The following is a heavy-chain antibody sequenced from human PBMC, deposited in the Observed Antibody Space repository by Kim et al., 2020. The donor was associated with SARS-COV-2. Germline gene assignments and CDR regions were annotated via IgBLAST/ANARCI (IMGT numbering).Heavy chain of an antibody. J-gene: IGHJ4*02. CDR2: ITSSSSTI. Sequence: GGSLRLSCVASGFTFSSYSMNWVRQAPGKGLEWVSYITSSSSTIHYADSVKGRFTISRDNAKNSLYLQMNSLRDEDTGVYYCTRDPHALDFWGQGSLVTVSS. V-gene: IGHV3-48*02. CDR1: GFTFSSYS. CDR3: TRDPHALDF.